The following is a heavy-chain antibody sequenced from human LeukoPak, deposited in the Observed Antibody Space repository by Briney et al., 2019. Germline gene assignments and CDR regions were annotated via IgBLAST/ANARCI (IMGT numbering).Heavy chain of an antibody. J-gene: IGHJ4*02. Sequence: SSETLSLTCTVSGGSISSGGYYWSWIRQHPGKGLEWIGYIYYSGSTYYNPSLKSRVTISVDTSKNQFSLKLSSVTAADTAVYYCARADVQVAGPSFDYWGQGTLVTVSS. CDR3: ARADVQVAGPSFDY. CDR1: GGSISSGGYY. D-gene: IGHD6-19*01. CDR2: IYYSGST. V-gene: IGHV4-31*03.